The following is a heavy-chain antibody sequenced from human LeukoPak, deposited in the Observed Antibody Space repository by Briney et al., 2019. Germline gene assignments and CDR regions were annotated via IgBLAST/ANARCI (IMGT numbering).Heavy chain of an antibody. D-gene: IGHD1-26*01. J-gene: IGHJ1*01. CDR3: ARDGSQRPETAEYFQH. V-gene: IGHV3-48*03. CDR2: ITDSGRTI. Sequence: GGSLRLSCAASGFTFSTYEMNWVRQAPGKGLEWVSYITDSGRTIYYADSVKGRFTISRDNAKNSLYLQMNSLRAEDTAVYYCARDGSQRPETAEYFQHWGQGTLVTVSS. CDR1: GFTFSTYE.